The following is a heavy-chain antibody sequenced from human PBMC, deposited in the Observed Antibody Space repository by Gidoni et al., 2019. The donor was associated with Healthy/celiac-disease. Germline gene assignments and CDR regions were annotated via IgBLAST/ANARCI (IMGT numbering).Heavy chain of an antibody. CDR2: INPRVGST. CDR3: ARDFLAPDSTPGAFDI. CDR1: GYTFTRYY. J-gene: IGHJ3*02. D-gene: IGHD3-3*01. Sequence: QVQLVQSGAEVKKPGASVKVSCKASGYTFTRYYRHWVRQAPGQGLEWMGIINPRVGSTSYAQKFQGRVTMTRDTSTSTVYMELSSLRFEDTAVYYCARDFLAPDSTPGAFDIWGQGTMVTVSS. V-gene: IGHV1-46*03.